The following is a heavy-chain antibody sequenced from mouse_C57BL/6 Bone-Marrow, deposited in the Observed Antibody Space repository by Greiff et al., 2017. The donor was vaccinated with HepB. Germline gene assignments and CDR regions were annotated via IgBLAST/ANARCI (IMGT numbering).Heavy chain of an antibody. CDR2: IYPRDGST. J-gene: IGHJ4*01. V-gene: IGHV1-78*01. Sequence: VKLQQSDAELVKPGASVKISCKVSGYTFTDHTIHWMKQRPEQGLEWIGYIYPRDGSTKYNEKFKGKATLTADKSSSTAYMQLNSLTSEDSAVYFCAKEEDSNLYAMDYWGQGTSVTVSS. D-gene: IGHD2-5*01. CDR3: AKEEDSNLYAMDY. CDR1: GYTFTDHT.